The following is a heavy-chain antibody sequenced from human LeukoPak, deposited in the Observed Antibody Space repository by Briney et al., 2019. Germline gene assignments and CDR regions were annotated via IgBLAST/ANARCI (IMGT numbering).Heavy chain of an antibody. J-gene: IGHJ4*02. Sequence: GGSLRLSCAASGFTFSNYGMNWVRQAPGKGLEWVSVIYSGGRTYYADSVKGRFTISRDNSQNTLYLQMNSLRADDTAVYYCARDLYGDLNYWGQGTLVTVSS. CDR3: ARDLYGDLNY. D-gene: IGHD4-17*01. CDR2: IYSGGRT. CDR1: GFTFSNYG. V-gene: IGHV3-53*01.